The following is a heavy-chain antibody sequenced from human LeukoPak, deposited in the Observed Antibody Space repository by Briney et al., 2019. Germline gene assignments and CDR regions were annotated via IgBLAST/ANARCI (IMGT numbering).Heavy chain of an antibody. J-gene: IGHJ6*03. CDR2: IYYSTST. D-gene: IGHD4-17*01. CDR3: ARDYGDYRGYFYYMDV. CDR1: GGSITISDYY. V-gene: IGHV4-39*07. Sequence: SETLSLTCTVSGGSITISDYYWDWIRQPPGKGLEWIGSIYYSTSTHYNPSLKSRVTISVDTSKNQFSLKLNSVTAADTAVYYCARDYGDYRGYFYYMDVWGKGITVTVSS.